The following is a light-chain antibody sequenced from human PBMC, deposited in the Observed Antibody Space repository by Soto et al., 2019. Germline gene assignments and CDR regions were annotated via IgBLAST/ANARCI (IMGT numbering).Light chain of an antibody. CDR3: QQRNNWPPIT. V-gene: IGKV3-15*01. Sequence: EIVITQSPATLSVSPGGRATLSCRASQSISDTLAWYQQKPGQAPRLLIYGASKRATGFPARFSGSGSGTDFTLTISSLQSEDFAVYYCQQRNNWPPITFGQGTRLEVK. CDR2: GAS. J-gene: IGKJ5*01. CDR1: QSISDT.